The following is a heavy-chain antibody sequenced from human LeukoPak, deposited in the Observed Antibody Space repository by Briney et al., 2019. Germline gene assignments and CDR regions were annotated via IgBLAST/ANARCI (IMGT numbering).Heavy chain of an antibody. J-gene: IGHJ4*02. CDR2: INPNSGGT. V-gene: IGHV1-2*02. CDR1: GYTFTGYY. D-gene: IGHD3-22*01. Sequence: ASVKVSCKASGYTFTGYYMHWVRQAPGQGLEWMGWINPNSGGTNYAQKFQGRVTMTRDTSISTAYMELSRLRSDDTAVCYCARATYYYDSSGYYYGYWGQGTLVTVSS. CDR3: ARATYYYDSSGYYYGY.